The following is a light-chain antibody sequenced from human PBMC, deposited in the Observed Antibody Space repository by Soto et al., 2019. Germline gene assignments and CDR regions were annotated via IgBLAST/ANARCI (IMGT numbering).Light chain of an antibody. CDR2: KAS. CDR1: QSISVW. CDR3: QQSYTSPPWT. V-gene: IGKV1-5*03. J-gene: IGKJ1*01. Sequence: DIQMTQSPSTLSASVGDRVTITCRASQSISVWLAWYQQKAGKAPNLLIYKASRLESGVPSRFSGSGSGRDFTLTISSLRPEDIATYFCQQSYTSPPWTFGQGTKVDIK.